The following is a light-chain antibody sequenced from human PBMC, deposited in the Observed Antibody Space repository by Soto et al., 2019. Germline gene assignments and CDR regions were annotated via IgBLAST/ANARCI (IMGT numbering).Light chain of an antibody. CDR3: QRRSSWPPSIT. J-gene: IGKJ5*01. CDR2: DAS. Sequence: EIMLTQSPATLSLSPGERATLSCRASQSLSSALAWYQQKPGQAPRLLLHDASSRATGIPDRVSGSGSAKDFTLTISSLETEDFAVYYCQRRSSWPPSITFGQGTRLEIK. CDR1: QSLSSA. V-gene: IGKV3-11*01.